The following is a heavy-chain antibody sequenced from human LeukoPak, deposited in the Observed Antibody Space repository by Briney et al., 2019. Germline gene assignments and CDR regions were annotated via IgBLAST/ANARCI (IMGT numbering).Heavy chain of an antibody. V-gene: IGHV4-34*01. Sequence: PSETLSLTCAVYGGSFSGYFWSWIRQPPGKGLEWIGEINHSGSTNYNPSLKSRVTISVDTSKNQFSLELSSVTAADTAVHYCVRIDDYWRQGTLVTVSP. D-gene: IGHD2-15*01. CDR1: GGSFSGYF. CDR2: INHSGST. J-gene: IGHJ4*02. CDR3: VRIDDY.